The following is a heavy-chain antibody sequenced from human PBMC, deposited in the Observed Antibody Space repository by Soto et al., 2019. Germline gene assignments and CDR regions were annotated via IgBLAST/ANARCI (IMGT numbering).Heavy chain of an antibody. V-gene: IGHV3-11*05. J-gene: IGHJ3*02. CDR3: ARAGVDDAFAI. D-gene: IGHD3-10*01. Sequence: GGSLRLSCAASGFTFRHYYMSGIRQPPGKGLEWVSYISSSSSYTNYADSVKGRFTISRDNARNSLYLQMNSLRAEDPAVYYCARAGVDDAFAIWGQGTMVPVS. CDR2: ISSSSSYT. CDR1: GFTFRHYY.